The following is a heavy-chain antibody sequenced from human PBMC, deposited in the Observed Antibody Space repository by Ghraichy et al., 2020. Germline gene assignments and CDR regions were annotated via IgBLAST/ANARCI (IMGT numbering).Heavy chain of an antibody. CDR2: IYHTGST. CDR3: VTYYDTSGYGAFDN. D-gene: IGHD3-22*01. V-gene: IGHV4-4*02. J-gene: IGHJ4*02. Sequence: SETLSLTCAVSGDSLTRCTWCHWLIRPPGKDLQWRGEIYHTGSTNYSPSLKSRVAVALDMSKNQFSLKLNSVTAADTAVYYCVTYYDTSGYGAFDNWGQGILVSVSS. CDR1: GDSLTRCTW.